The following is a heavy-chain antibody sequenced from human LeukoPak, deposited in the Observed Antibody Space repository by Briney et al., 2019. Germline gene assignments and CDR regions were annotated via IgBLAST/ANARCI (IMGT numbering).Heavy chain of an antibody. CDR2: INHSGST. D-gene: IGHD2-2*01. CDR3: ARGRYCTATTCDAGGDAFDI. J-gene: IGHJ3*02. Sequence: PSETLSLTCAVYGGSFSGYYWSWIRQPPGKGLEWIGEINHSGSTNYNPSLKSRVTISVDTSKNHFSLNLTSLTAADTAVYYCARGRYCTATTCDAGGDAFDIWGQGTMVTVSS. CDR1: GGSFSGYY. V-gene: IGHV4-34*01.